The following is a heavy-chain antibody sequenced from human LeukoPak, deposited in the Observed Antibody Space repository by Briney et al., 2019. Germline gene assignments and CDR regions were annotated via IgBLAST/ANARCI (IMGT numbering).Heavy chain of an antibody. V-gene: IGHV3-23*01. D-gene: IGHD3-9*01. CDR2: ISGSGVGT. CDR3: AKNGRDDHDKYFFDF. J-gene: IGHJ4*02. Sequence: GGSLRLSCAGSGFIFRNYAMSWVRQAPGMGLEWVSAISGSGVGTNYADSVKGRFTISRDNSKNTLYLQMNSLRAEDTAVYYCAKNGRDDHDKYFFDFWGQGTQVTVSS. CDR1: GFIFRNYA.